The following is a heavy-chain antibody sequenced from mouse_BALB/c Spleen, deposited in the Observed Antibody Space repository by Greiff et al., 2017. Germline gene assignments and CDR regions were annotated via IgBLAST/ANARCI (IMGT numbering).Heavy chain of an antibody. J-gene: IGHJ4*01. CDR3: ARYLYAMDY. CDR2: IDPANGNT. CDR1: GFNIKDTY. V-gene: IGHV14-3*02. D-gene: IGHD5-1*01. Sequence: EVKVEESGAELVKPGASVKLSCTASGFNIKDTYMHWVKQRPEQGLEWIGRIDPANGNTKYDPKFQGKATITADTSSNTAYLQLSSLTSEDTAVYYCARYLYAMDYWGQGTSVTVSS.